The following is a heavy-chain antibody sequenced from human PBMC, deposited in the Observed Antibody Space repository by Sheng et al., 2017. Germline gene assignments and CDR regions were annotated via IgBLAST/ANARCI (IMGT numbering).Heavy chain of an antibody. J-gene: IGHJ4*02. CDR1: GGSISSYY. D-gene: IGHD5-12*01. V-gene: IGHV4-59*01. Sequence: QVQLQESGPGLVKPSETLSLTCTVSGGSISSYYWSWIRQPPGKGLEWIGYIYYSGSTNYNPSLKSRVTISVDTSKNQFSLKLSSVTAADTAVYYCARGRRDGYNLGVDYWGQGTLVTVSS. CDR2: IYYSGST. CDR3: ARGRRDGYNLGVDY.